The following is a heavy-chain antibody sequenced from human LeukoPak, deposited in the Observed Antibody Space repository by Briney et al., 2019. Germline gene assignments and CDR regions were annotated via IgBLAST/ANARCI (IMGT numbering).Heavy chain of an antibody. CDR3: ARATKFYYYYYMDV. J-gene: IGHJ6*03. Sequence: PSETLSLTCTVSGGSISSGSYYWSWIRQPAGKGLEWIGRIYTSGSTNYNPSLKSRVTISVDTSKNQFSLKLSSVTAADTAVYDCARATKFYYYYYMDVWGKGTTVTVSS. CDR1: GGSISSGSYY. V-gene: IGHV4-61*02. CDR2: IYTSGST. D-gene: IGHD2-2*01.